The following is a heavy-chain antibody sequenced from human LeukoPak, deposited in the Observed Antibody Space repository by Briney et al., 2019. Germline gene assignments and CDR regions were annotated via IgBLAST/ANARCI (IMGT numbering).Heavy chain of an antibody. CDR1: GFTFSSYG. Sequence: GGSLRLSCAASGFTFSSYGMHWVRQAPGKGLEWVAFIRYDGSNKYYADSVKGRFTISRDNSKNTLYLQMNSLRAEDTAVYYCAKGYRYYYGSGSYSNWFDPWGQGTLVTVSS. V-gene: IGHV3-30*02. J-gene: IGHJ5*02. CDR3: AKGYRYYYGSGSYSNWFDP. CDR2: IRYDGSNK. D-gene: IGHD3-10*01.